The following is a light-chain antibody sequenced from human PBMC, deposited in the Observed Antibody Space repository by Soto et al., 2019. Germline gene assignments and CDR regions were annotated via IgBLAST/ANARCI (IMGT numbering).Light chain of an antibody. CDR1: SSDVGSYNR. J-gene: IGLJ3*02. CDR2: EVS. V-gene: IGLV2-18*02. Sequence: QSALTQPPSVSGSPGQSVTISCTGTSSDVGSYNRVSWYQQPPGTAPKLMIYEVSNRPSGVPDRFSGSKSGNTASLTISGLQAEDAADYYCSSYTSSSTRVFGGGTKVTVL. CDR3: SSYTSSSTRV.